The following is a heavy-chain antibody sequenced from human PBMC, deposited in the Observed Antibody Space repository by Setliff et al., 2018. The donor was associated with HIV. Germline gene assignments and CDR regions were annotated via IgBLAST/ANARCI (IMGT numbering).Heavy chain of an antibody. CDR2: FRPSGNA. Sequence: SETLSLTCTVSGGSISTHHFWSWIRQPAGKGLEWIGRFRPSGNAYYRDPYYNPSLKSRVTMSVDTSKNQFFLNLTSVTAADTALYYCARHSDFWSEDAFDIWGQGTMVTVSS. CDR1: GGSISTHH. D-gene: IGHD3-3*01. CDR3: ARHSDFWSEDAFDI. J-gene: IGHJ3*02. V-gene: IGHV4-4*07.